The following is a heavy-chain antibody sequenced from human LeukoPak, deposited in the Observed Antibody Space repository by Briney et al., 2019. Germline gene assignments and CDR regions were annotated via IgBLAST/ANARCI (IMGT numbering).Heavy chain of an antibody. V-gene: IGHV4-61*02. CDR3: ARGGRDDY. CDR2: IYTSGST. CDR1: GGSISSGSYY. J-gene: IGHJ4*02. Sequence: PSETLSLTGTVSGGSISSGSYYWSWIRQPAGKGLEWIGRIYTSGSTNYNPSLKSRVTISVDTSKNQFSLKLSSVTAADTAVYYCARGGRDDYWGQGTLVTVSS.